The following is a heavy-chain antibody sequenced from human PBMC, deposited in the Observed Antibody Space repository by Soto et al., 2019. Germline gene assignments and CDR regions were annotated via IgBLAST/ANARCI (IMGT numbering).Heavy chain of an antibody. CDR2: IYYSGST. Sequence: ETLSLTCTVSGGSVSSGSYYWSWIRQPPGKGLEWIGYIYYSGSTNYNPSLKSRVTISVDTSKNQFSLKLSSVTAVDTAVYYCARDWSIAVAGYNWFDPWGQGTLVTVSS. CDR3: ARDWSIAVAGYNWFDP. V-gene: IGHV4-61*01. D-gene: IGHD6-19*01. J-gene: IGHJ5*02. CDR1: GGSVSSGSYY.